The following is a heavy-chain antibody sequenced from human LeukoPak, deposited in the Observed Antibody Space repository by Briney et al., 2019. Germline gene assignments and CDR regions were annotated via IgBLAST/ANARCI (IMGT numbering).Heavy chain of an antibody. CDR1: GFTFSTYG. CDR3: ARDASGYSGTYGWFDP. D-gene: IGHD1-26*01. CDR2: IWFDGTNK. V-gene: IGHV3-33*01. J-gene: IGHJ5*02. Sequence: GGSLRLSCAASGFTFSTYGMHWVRQAPGKGLEWVAIIWFDGTNKYYADSVKGRFTISRDNSKNTLYLQMNGLRVEDTAVYYCARDASGYSGTYGWFDPWGQGTLVTVSS.